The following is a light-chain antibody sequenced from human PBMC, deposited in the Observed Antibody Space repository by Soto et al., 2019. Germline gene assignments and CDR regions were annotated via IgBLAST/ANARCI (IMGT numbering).Light chain of an antibody. V-gene: IGKV3-20*01. CDR2: SAS. CDR1: QSVSSSY. CDR3: QQYGVSPWT. J-gene: IGKJ1*01. Sequence: ENVLTQSPVTLSLSPGERATLSRRASQSVSSSYLAWYQQKPGQAPRLLIYSASTRATGIPDRFSGSGSGTDFTLTISRLEPEDFVVYYCQQYGVSPWTFGQGTKVELK.